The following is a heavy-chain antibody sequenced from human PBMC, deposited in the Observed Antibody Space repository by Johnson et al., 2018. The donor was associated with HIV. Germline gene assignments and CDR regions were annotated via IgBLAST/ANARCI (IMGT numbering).Heavy chain of an antibody. D-gene: IGHD1-26*01. Sequence: VKLVESGGGVVQPGRSLRLSCAASGFTFSSYAMHWVRQAPGKGLEWVGRIKTKTDGGTTDYAAPVKGRVTISRDDSKSTLYLQMNSLKAEDTAVYFCARAGYYVGAFDIWGQGTMVTVSS. CDR1: GFTFSSYA. V-gene: IGHV3-15*01. CDR2: IKTKTDGGTT. CDR3: ARAGYYVGAFDI. J-gene: IGHJ3*02.